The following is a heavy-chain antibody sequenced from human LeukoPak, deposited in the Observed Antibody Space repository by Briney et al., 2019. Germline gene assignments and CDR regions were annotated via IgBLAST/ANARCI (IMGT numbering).Heavy chain of an antibody. CDR2: MNPNSGNT. Sequence: ASVKVSCKASGYTFTSYDINWVRQATGQGLEWMGWMNPNSGNTGYAQKFQGRVTMTRNTSISTAYMELSSLRSEDTALYYCARVGHYGSGSYHYYYYYYMDVWGKGTTVTVSS. J-gene: IGHJ6*03. CDR3: ARVGHYGSGSYHYYYYYYMDV. CDR1: GYTFTSYD. V-gene: IGHV1-8*01. D-gene: IGHD3-10*01.